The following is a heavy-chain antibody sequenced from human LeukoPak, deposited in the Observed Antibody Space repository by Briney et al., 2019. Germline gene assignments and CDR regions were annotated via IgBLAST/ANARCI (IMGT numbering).Heavy chain of an antibody. CDR3: ARAYYDSSGYSFYYYYGMDV. CDR2: INHSGST. V-gene: IGHV4-34*01. CDR1: GGSFSGYY. D-gene: IGHD3-22*01. J-gene: IGHJ6*02. Sequence: SETLSLTCAVYGGSFSGYYWSWIRQPPGKGLEWIGEINHSGSTNYNPSLKSRVTISVDTSKNQFSLKLSSVTAADTAVYYCARAYYDSSGYSFYYYYGMDVWGQGTTVTVSS.